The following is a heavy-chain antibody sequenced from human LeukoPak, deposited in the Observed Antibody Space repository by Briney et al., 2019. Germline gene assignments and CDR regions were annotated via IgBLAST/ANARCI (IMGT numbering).Heavy chain of an antibody. CDR1: GFTFSSYV. Sequence: GGSLRLSCAASGFTFSSYVMHWVRQAPGKGLEWVSAISGSGGSAYYADSVKGRFTISRDNSKSTLYLQMNSLRADDTAVYYCAKGPSSGWNPGYWGQGTLVTVSS. J-gene: IGHJ4*02. V-gene: IGHV3-23*01. CDR2: ISGSGGSA. CDR3: AKGPSSGWNPGY. D-gene: IGHD6-19*01.